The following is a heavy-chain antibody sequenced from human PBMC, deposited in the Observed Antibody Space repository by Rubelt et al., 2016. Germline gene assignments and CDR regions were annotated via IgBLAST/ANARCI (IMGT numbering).Heavy chain of an antibody. Sequence: VESGGGLVKPGGSLRLSCAASGFTFSSYGMNWVRQAPGKGLEWVSYISSSSSYIYYADSVKGRFTISRDNAKNSLYLQMNSLRAEDTALYYCAKDRNRGVDYWYGMDVWGQGTTVTVSS. D-gene: IGHD3-10*01. V-gene: IGHV3-21*04. CDR2: ISSSSSYI. CDR3: AKDRNRGVDYWYGMDV. CDR1: GFTFSSYG. J-gene: IGHJ6*02.